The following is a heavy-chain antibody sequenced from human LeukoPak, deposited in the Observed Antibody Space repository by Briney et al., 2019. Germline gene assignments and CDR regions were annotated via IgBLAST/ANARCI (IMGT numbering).Heavy chain of an antibody. CDR2: ISGSGGST. CDR3: AKDARPFYGDYASYYYGMDV. V-gene: IGHV3-23*01. J-gene: IGHJ6*02. D-gene: IGHD4-17*01. CDR1: GFTFSSYA. Sequence: GGSLRLSCAASGFTFSSYAMSWVRQAPGKGLEWVSAISGSGGSTYYADSVKGRFTISRDNSKNTLYLQMNSLRAEDTAVYCCAKDARPFYGDYASYYYGMDVWGQGTTVTVSS.